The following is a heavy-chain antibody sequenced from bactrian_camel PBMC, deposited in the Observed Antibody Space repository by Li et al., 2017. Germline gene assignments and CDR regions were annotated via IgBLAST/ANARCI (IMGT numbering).Heavy chain of an antibody. J-gene: IGHJ4*01. CDR3: AAISGVAQVDDVCRLAQK. CDR1: GYTSTTSC. Sequence: HVQLVESGGGSVQAGESRRLSCVTSGYTSTTSCVAWVRQAPGKQREGVVSIDRDGRATYADSVKGRFTISMDANTLYLQMNSLKPEDTAVYYCAAISGVAQVDDVCRLAQKWGQGTQVTVS. CDR2: IDRDGRA. V-gene: IGHV3S53*01.